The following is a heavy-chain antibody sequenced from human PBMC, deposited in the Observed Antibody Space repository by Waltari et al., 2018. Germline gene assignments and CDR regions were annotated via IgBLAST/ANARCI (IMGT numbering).Heavy chain of an antibody. CDR2: IYYNGNT. D-gene: IGHD3-9*01. CDR1: VGAITTTTYY. CDR3: ASLLTGD. J-gene: IGHJ4*02. V-gene: IGHV4-39*01. Sequence: QLQVQESGPGLVKPSETLSLTCTVSVGAITTTTYYWGWIRQPPGKGLEWIGSIYYNGNTYYNPSLKSRVTISADTSKNQFSLNLNSVTAADTAVYYCASLLTGDWGQGVLVTVSS.